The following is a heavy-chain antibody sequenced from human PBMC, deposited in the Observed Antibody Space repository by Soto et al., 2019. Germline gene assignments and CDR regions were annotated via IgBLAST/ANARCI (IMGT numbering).Heavy chain of an antibody. J-gene: IGHJ4*02. V-gene: IGHV1-46*01. CDR3: ARDGPVQYSSSYFDY. Sequence: ASVKVSCKASGYTFMSYYMDWVRQAPGQGLEWMGIINPSGGSTNYAQRFQGRITITRDTSTSTVYMELSSLRSEDTAVYYCARDGPVQYSSSYFDYWGQGTLVTVSS. D-gene: IGHD6-6*01. CDR1: GYTFMSYY. CDR2: INPSGGST.